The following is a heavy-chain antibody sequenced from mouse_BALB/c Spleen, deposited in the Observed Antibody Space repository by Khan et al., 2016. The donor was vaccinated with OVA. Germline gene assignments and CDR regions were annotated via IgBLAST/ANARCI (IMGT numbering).Heavy chain of an antibody. Sequence: QIQLVQSGPELQKPGETVKISCKTSGYTFTNFGMNWVKQAPGKGLEWMGWINTYTGEPSYADDFKGRFAFSLETYDSTSYLQINYLKNEDTATYCCARPPYFSYTMDYWGQGTSVTVSS. J-gene: IGHJ4*01. CDR2: INTYTGEP. CDR1: GYTFTNFG. CDR3: ARPPYFSYTMDY. V-gene: IGHV9-3-1*01. D-gene: IGHD2-10*01.